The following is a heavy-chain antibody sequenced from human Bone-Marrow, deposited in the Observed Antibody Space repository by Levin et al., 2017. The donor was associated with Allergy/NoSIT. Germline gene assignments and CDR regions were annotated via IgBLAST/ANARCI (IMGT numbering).Heavy chain of an antibody. Sequence: PGGSLRLSCAASGFTFSTFAMHWVRQAPGKGLEWVAAISFDGTDRQHAVSVRGRFSISRDISKNTLFLQMNSLRAEDTAVYFCVRGEADETSGFYYATTPFDIWGQGTMVTVSS. CDR1: GFTFSTFA. CDR2: ISFDGTDR. D-gene: IGHD3-22*01. CDR3: VRGEADETSGFYYATTPFDI. J-gene: IGHJ3*02. V-gene: IGHV3-30-3*01.